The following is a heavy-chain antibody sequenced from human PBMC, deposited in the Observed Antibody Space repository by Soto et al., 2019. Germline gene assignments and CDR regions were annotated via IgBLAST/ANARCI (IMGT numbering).Heavy chain of an antibody. Sequence: SETLSLTCSVSGDSISNSRFYWAWIRQPPGEGLEWIGSIYHTGNAYYNPSLKSRVTISVDRSKNQFSLKLSSVTAADTAVYYCARGGYNWNDVTDYWCQGTLVSVSS. CDR1: GDSISNSRFY. D-gene: IGHD1-20*01. CDR3: ARGGYNWNDVTDY. CDR2: IYHTGNA. J-gene: IGHJ4*02. V-gene: IGHV4-39*07.